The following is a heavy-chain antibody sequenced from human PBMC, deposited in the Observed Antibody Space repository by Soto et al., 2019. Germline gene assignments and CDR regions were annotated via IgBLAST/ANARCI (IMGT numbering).Heavy chain of an antibody. CDR2: INAGNGNT. V-gene: IGHV1-3*01. CDR3: AREKLAPPYEY. D-gene: IGHD6-6*01. CDR1: GYTFTSYA. Sequence: ASVKVSCKASGYTFTSYAIHWVGQAPLQRLEWMGCINAGNGNTKYSQKFQGRVTITRDTYERTAYMELRSLRSEDTAVYYCAREKLAPPYEYWGKGTMLTVSS. J-gene: IGHJ4*02.